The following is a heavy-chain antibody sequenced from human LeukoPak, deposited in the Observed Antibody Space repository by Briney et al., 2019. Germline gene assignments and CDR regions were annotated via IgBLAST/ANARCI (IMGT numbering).Heavy chain of an antibody. V-gene: IGHV1-46*01. CDR1: GYTFTSYY. J-gene: IGHJ4*03. D-gene: IGHD6-13*01. CDR3: ARGGRAAAGRGYFDD. CDR2: INPSGGST. Sequence: ASVKVSCKASGYTFTSYYMHWVRQAPGQGLEWMGIINPSGGSTSYAQKFQGRVTMTRDMSTSTVYMELRSLRSEDTAVYYCARGGRAAAGRGYFDDWGQGTLVTVSS.